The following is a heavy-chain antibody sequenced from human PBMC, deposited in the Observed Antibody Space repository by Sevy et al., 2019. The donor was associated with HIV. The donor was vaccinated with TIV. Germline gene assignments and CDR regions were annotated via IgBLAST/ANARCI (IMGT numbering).Heavy chain of an antibody. CDR3: VRAIAKDGSF. D-gene: IGHD6-13*01. CDR1: GFSLNNYW. V-gene: IGHV3-7*01. Sequence: GGSLRLSCVASGFSLNNYWMNWVRQAPAKGLEWVANINQDGSVKYYVDSVRGRFTISRDNARNSVFLQMSSLRVDDSALYYCVRAIAKDGSFWGQGTLVTVSS. CDR2: INQDGSVK. J-gene: IGHJ4*02.